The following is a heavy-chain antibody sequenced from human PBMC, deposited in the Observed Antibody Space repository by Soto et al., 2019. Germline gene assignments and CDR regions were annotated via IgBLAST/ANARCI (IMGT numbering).Heavy chain of an antibody. Sequence: PAESLNISCAGHGCSFTSYCVSWVRQKPGKGLEWVGSFHPGEYDTRYRPSYRVQVTIPADRTLTTAYLQWSRLQVAETAIYYCASHENTYYNFYGMDLWGQGTTVTVSS. V-gene: IGHV5-51*01. CDR1: GCSFTSYC. CDR2: FHPGEYDT. CDR3: ASHENTYYNFYGMDL. J-gene: IGHJ6*02.